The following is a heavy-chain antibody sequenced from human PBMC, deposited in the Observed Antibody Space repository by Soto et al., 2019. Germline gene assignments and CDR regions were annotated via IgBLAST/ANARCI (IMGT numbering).Heavy chain of an antibody. CDR1: GGSISSYY. Sequence: SETLSLTCTVSGGSISSYYWSWILQPPGKGLEWIGYIYYSGSTNYNPSLKSRVTISVDTSKNQFSLKLSSVTAADTAVYYCARELGYSYGRFYYYYMDVWGKGTTVTVSS. D-gene: IGHD5-18*01. CDR2: IYYSGST. CDR3: ARELGYSYGRFYYYYMDV. J-gene: IGHJ6*03. V-gene: IGHV4-59*01.